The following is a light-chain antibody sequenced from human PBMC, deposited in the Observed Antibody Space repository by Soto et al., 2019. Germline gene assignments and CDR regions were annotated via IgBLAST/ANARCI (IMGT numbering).Light chain of an antibody. V-gene: IGLV3-21*02. J-gene: IGLJ2*01. CDR2: DDS. CDR1: KLGRSS. Sequence: SYEPTQPPSVSVSPGLTGSITCGGHKLGRSSVQWFQQKPGQAPVLVVYDDSDRPSGIPERFSGSNSGDTATLTVNRGEAGDEDDYFCLVWAYDADFVVFGGGTKLTVL. CDR3: LVWAYDADFVV.